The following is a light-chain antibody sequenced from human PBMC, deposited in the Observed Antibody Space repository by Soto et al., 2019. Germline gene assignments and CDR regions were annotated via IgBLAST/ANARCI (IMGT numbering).Light chain of an antibody. J-gene: IGKJ4*02. CDR2: EAS. CDR3: QRYNVYWT. V-gene: IGKV1-5*03. Sequence: IRMTQSHSTMSGSVRARVTTTCRARQTISSWLSWYQQKPGKAPKLMIYEASSLESGVPSWFSGSGSGTDFTLTRSRQPADDFTTYYHQRYNVYWTFGGGTKVDIK. CDR1: QTISSW.